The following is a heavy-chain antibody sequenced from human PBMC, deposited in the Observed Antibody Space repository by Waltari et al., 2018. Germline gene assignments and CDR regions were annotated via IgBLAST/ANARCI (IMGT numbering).Heavy chain of an antibody. Sequence: QITLKESGPTLVKPTQTLTLTCTFSGFSLSTSGVGVGWLRQPPGKALEWLEIIYWNDDKRYSPSLKSRLTITKDTSKNQVVLTMTNMDPVDTATYYCAHVKNSGPIFGVDLFDYWGQGTLVTVSS. CDR2: IYWNDDK. J-gene: IGHJ4*02. D-gene: IGHD3-3*01. V-gene: IGHV2-5*01. CDR1: GFSLSTSGVG. CDR3: AHVKNSGPIFGVDLFDY.